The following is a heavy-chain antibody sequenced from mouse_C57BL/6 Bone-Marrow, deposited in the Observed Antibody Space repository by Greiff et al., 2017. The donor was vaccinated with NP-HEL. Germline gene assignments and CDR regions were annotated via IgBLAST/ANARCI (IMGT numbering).Heavy chain of an antibody. D-gene: IGHD2-5*01. J-gene: IGHJ1*03. Sequence: VQLQQSGPELVKPGASVKIPCKASGYTFTDYNMDWVKQSHGKSLEWIGDINPNNGGTNYNQKFKGKATLTVDKSSSTAYMELRSLTSQDTAVYYCARGYYSNFDWYFDVWGTGTTVTVSS. V-gene: IGHV1-18*01. CDR2: INPNNGGT. CDR1: GYTFTDYN. CDR3: ARGYYSNFDWYFDV.